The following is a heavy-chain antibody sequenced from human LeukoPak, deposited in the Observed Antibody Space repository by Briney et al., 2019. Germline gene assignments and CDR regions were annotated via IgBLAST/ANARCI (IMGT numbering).Heavy chain of an antibody. Sequence: ASVKVSCKASGYTFTSYYMHWVRQAPGQGLEWMGIINPSGGSTSYAQKFQGRVTMTRDTSTSIVYMELSSLRSEDTAVYYCARDRAETVVVAAYYFDYWGQGTLVTVSS. V-gene: IGHV1-46*01. CDR1: GYTFTSYY. D-gene: IGHD2-2*01. CDR2: INPSGGST. J-gene: IGHJ4*02. CDR3: ARDRAETVVVAAYYFDY.